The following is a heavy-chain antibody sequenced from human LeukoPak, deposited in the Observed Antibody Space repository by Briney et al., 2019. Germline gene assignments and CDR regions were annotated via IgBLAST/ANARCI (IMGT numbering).Heavy chain of an antibody. CDR3: AKEKVATTLRYYDN. CDR1: GFTFYRYG. J-gene: IGHJ4*02. D-gene: IGHD2-21*02. CDR2: ISHDGSEK. V-gene: IGHV3-30*18. Sequence: HSGGSLRLSCAASGFTFYRYGINWVRQAPGKGLEWLAVISHDGSEKYYADSVKGRFTISRDNSKNTVDLQMNSLRDDDTAVYYCAKEKVATTLRYYDNWGQGTLVTVSS.